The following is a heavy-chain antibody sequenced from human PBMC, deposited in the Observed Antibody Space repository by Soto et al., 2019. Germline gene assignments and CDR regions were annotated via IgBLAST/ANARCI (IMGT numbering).Heavy chain of an antibody. D-gene: IGHD3-10*01. V-gene: IGHV1-18*01. J-gene: IGHJ4*02. Sequence: ASVKVSCKASGYTFTSYGISWVRQAPGQGLEWMGWISAYNGNTNYAQKLQGRVTMTTDTSTSTAYMELRSLRSDDTAVYYCASETNYYGSGSYPVNYYFDYWGQGTLVTVSS. CDR3: ASETNYYGSGSYPVNYYFDY. CDR2: ISAYNGNT. CDR1: GYTFTSYG.